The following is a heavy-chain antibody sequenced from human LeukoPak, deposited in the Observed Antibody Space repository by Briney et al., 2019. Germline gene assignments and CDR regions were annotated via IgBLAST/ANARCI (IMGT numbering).Heavy chain of an antibody. J-gene: IGHJ6*03. CDR3: ARATFWSGYQRDSWYMDV. V-gene: IGHV3-66*02. Sequence: GGSLRLSCAASGFTVSSNYMTWVRQAPGKGLEWVSVIYSGGSTYYADSVKGRFTISRDNSENMLYLHMNSLRAEDTAVYYCARATFWSGYQRDSWYMDVWGKGTTVTVSS. CDR1: GFTVSSNY. D-gene: IGHD3-3*01. CDR2: IYSGGST.